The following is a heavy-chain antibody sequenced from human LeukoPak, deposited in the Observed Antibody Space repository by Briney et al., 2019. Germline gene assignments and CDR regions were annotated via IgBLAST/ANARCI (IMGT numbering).Heavy chain of an antibody. CDR3: ASLPYCSGGSCHAEGFDP. D-gene: IGHD2-15*01. CDR1: GLTFSDYY. Sequence: GGSLRLSCAASGLTFSDYYMCWIRQAPGKGLEWVSNIRGSGSTIYYADSVKGRFTNSRDNAKNSLYLQMDSLSAEDTAVYYCASLPYCSGGSCHAEGFDPWGQGTLVTVSS. CDR2: IRGSGSTI. V-gene: IGHV3-11*04. J-gene: IGHJ5*02.